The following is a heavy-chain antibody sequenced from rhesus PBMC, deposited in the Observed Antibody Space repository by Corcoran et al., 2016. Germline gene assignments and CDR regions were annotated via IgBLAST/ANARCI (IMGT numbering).Heavy chain of an antibody. V-gene: IGHV2-1*01. CDR2: IYGDDDK. Sequence: QVTLKESGPALVKPTQTLTLTCTFSGFSLSTSGMGVGWIRQPPGKTLEWLAQIYGDDDKRFSTSQENKITIYKEASKNRVVLTMTNMDHVDTATYDCARSPTYDYYSGYCHFDYWGQGVLVTVSS. D-gene: IGHD3-28*01. J-gene: IGHJ4*01. CDR3: ARSPTYDYYSGYCHFDY. CDR1: GFSLSTSGMG.